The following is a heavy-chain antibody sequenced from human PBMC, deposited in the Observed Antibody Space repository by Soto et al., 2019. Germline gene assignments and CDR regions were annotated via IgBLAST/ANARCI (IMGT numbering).Heavy chain of an antibody. V-gene: IGHV3-48*01. Sequence: EVQLVESGGGLVQPGGSLRLSCAASGFTFSASSMHWVRQAPGRGLEWVSCIGATTNTIHYADSVRGRFIISRDNARNKLYLQMRSLRVDDTAVYFCARDPFNCWYVKLYDIWGQGALVTVSS. CDR2: IGATTNTI. J-gene: IGHJ4*02. CDR3: ARDPFNCWYVKLYDI. D-gene: IGHD6-13*01. CDR1: GFTFSASS.